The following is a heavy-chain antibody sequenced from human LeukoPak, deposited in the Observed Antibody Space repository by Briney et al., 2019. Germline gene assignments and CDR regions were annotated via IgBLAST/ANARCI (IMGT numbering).Heavy chain of an antibody. CDR1: GGSVSSSNYY. V-gene: IGHV4-39*07. D-gene: IGHD3-22*01. CDR2: MFYSGST. CDR3: ARDVRDSSGYYLRAFGY. Sequence: SETLSLTCTVSGGSVSSSNYYWGWIRQPPGKGLEWIGSMFYSGSTYYNPSLKSRVTILIDTSKNQFSLELTSVTAADTAVYYCARDVRDSSGYYLRAFGYWGQGTLVTVPS. J-gene: IGHJ4*02.